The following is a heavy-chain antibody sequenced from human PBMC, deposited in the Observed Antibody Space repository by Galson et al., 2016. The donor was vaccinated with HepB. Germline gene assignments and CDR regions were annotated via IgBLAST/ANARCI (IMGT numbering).Heavy chain of an antibody. Sequence: GFTFDDYAMHWVRQAPGKGLEWVSLITWDGGDSYYADSVKGRFTISRDNNKNSLYPQMNSLRVEDTALYYCVKGMGRHWGQGTLVTVSS. CDR3: VKGMGRH. CDR1: GFTFDDYA. J-gene: IGHJ4*02. CDR2: ITWDGGDS. D-gene: IGHD1-26*01. V-gene: IGHV3-43D*03.